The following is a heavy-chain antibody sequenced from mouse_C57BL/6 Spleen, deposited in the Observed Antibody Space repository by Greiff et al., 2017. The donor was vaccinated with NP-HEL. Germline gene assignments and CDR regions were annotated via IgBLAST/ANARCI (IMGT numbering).Heavy chain of an antibody. CDR3: ARRHYYGSSWDY. CDR2: INPNNGGT. D-gene: IGHD1-1*01. CDR1: GYTFTDYY. Sequence: VQLQQSGPELVKPGASVKISCKASGYTFTDYYMNWVKQSHGKSLEWIGDINPNNGGTSYNQKFKGKATLTVDKSSSTAYMELRSLTSEDSAVYYCARRHYYGSSWDYWGQGTTLTVSS. V-gene: IGHV1-26*01. J-gene: IGHJ2*01.